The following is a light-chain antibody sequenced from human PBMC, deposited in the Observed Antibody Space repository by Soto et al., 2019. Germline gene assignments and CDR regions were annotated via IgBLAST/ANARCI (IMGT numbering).Light chain of an antibody. CDR1: SSDVGGYNY. CDR2: EVS. Sequence: QSVLTQPASVSGSPGQSITFSCTGTSSDVGGYNYVSWYQQHPGKVPKLIIYEVSDRPSGVSSRFSGSKSGNTASLTISGLQAEDEADYYCSSYTSRSTVVFGGGTKLTVL. CDR3: SSYTSRSTVV. V-gene: IGLV2-14*01. J-gene: IGLJ2*01.